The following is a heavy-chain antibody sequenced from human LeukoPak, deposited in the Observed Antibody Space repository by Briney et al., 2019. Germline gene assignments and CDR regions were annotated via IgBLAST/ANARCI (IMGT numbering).Heavy chain of an antibody. Sequence: PGGSLRLSCAASGFTFSSYAMSWVRQAPGKGLEWVSAISGSGGSTYHADSVKGRFTISRDNSKNTLYLQMNSLRAEDTAVYYCAKDQTRNYYGSGSYDYWGQGTLVTVSS. CDR2: ISGSGGST. D-gene: IGHD3-10*01. V-gene: IGHV3-23*01. CDR3: AKDQTRNYYGSGSYDY. J-gene: IGHJ4*02. CDR1: GFTFSSYA.